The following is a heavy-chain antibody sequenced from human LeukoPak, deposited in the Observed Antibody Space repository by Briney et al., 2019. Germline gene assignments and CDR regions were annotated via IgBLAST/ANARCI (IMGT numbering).Heavy chain of an antibody. D-gene: IGHD2-2*01. Sequence: GGSLRLSCATSGFTFVDYGLSWVRRAPGKGLEWLCAINYNGAITDYADSVKGRFTISRDNAKNSLYLRMDSLRAEDTAVYYCARVPAADYYYYYYVDVWGKGTTVTVSS. CDR3: ARVPAADYYYYYYVDV. V-gene: IGHV3-20*04. J-gene: IGHJ6*03. CDR1: GFTFVDYG. CDR2: INYNGAIT.